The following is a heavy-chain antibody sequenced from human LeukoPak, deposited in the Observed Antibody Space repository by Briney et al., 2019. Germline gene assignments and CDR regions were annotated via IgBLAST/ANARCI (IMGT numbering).Heavy chain of an antibody. D-gene: IGHD3-10*01. CDR2: IYYSGST. J-gene: IGHJ4*02. CDR3: ARGFERFGELLYASHHHKHFDY. V-gene: IGHV4-39*07. Sequence: SETLSLTCTVSGGSISSSSYYWGWIRQPPGKGLEWIGSIYYSGSTYYNPSLKSRVTISVDTSKNQFSLKLSSVTAADTAVYYCARGFERFGELLYASHHHKHFDYWGQGTLVTVSS. CDR1: GGSISSSSYY.